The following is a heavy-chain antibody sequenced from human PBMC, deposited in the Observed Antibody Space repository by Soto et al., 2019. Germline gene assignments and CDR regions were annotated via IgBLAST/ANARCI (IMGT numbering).Heavy chain of an antibody. Sequence: GGSLRLSCAASGFTFSSYWMHWVRQAPRKGLVWVSRINSDGSSTSYADSVKGRFTISRDNAKNTLYLQMNSLRAEDTAVYYCARLRGGYSYGTVYFDYWGQGTLVTVSS. D-gene: IGHD5-18*01. V-gene: IGHV3-74*01. J-gene: IGHJ4*02. CDR2: INSDGSST. CDR3: ARLRGGYSYGTVYFDY. CDR1: GFTFSSYW.